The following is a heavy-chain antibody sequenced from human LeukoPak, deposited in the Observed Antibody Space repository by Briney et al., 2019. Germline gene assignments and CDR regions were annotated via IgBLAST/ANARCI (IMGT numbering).Heavy chain of an antibody. CDR2: ISSSGSTI. J-gene: IGHJ3*02. Sequence: PGGSLRLSCAASGFNFSTYDLSWVRHTPGKGLEWVSYISSSGSTIYYADSVKGRFTISRDNAKNSLYLQMNSLRAEDTAVYYCARTYDSSGSDAFDIWGQGTMVTVSS. CDR3: ARTYDSSGSDAFDI. CDR1: GFNFSTYD. V-gene: IGHV3-11*04. D-gene: IGHD3-22*01.